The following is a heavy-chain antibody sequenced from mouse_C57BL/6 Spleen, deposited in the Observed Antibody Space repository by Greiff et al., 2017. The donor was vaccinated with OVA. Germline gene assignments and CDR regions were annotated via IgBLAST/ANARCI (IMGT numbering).Heavy chain of an antibody. Sequence: QVQLKQSGPELVKPGASVKLSCKASGYTFTSYDINWVKQRPGQGLEWIGWIYPRDGSTKYNEKFKGKATLTVDTSSSTAYMELHSLTSEDSAVYFCAKRRRTAQAAWFAYWGQGTLVTVSA. V-gene: IGHV1-85*01. CDR3: AKRRRTAQAAWFAY. CDR2: IYPRDGST. J-gene: IGHJ3*01. D-gene: IGHD3-2*02. CDR1: GYTFTSYD.